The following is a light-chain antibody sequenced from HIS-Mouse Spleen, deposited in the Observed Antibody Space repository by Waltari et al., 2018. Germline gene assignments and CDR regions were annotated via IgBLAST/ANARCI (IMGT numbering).Light chain of an antibody. Sequence: QSVLTQPPSASGTPGQRVTISCSGTSSNIGSNYVYWYQQLPGTAPTLLIYRKNRRTSGVTDRLSGSKYGTSAALAMSGIRSEDEADYYCAEWDDSLSGPVFGGGTKLTVL. CDR1: SSNIGSNY. V-gene: IGLV1-47*01. CDR3: AEWDDSLSGPV. CDR2: RKN. J-gene: IGLJ3*02.